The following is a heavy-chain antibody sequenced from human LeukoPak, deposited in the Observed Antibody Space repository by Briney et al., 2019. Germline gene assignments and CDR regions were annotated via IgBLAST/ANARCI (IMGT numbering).Heavy chain of an antibody. CDR3: ARAYGGYLYYFDY. Sequence: GSLRLSCAASGFTFSSYEMNWVRQAPGKGLEWVSYISSSGSTIYYADSVKGRFTISRDNAKNSLYLQMNSLRAEDTAVYYCARAYGGYLYYFDYWGQGTLVTVSS. CDR1: GFTFSSYE. J-gene: IGHJ4*02. CDR2: ISSSGSTI. V-gene: IGHV3-48*03. D-gene: IGHD5-12*01.